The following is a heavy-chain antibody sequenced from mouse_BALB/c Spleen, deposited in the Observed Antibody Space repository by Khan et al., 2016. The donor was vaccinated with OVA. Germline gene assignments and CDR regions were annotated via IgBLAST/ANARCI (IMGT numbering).Heavy chain of an antibody. CDR3: ARTAKIKD. D-gene: IGHD1-2*01. V-gene: IGHV3-2*02. CDR1: GYSITSGYG. Sequence: EVQLQESGPGLVKPSQSLSLTCTVTGYSITSGYGWNWIRQFPGNKLEGMGYISYSGSTNYNPSLKSRISITRDTSKNPFCLQLNSVTTEDTATYFWARTAKIKDWGQGTTLTVSS. J-gene: IGHJ2*01. CDR2: ISYSGST.